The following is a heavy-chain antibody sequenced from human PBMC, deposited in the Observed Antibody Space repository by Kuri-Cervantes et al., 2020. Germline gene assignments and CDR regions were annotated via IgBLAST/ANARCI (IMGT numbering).Heavy chain of an antibody. J-gene: IGHJ4*02. CDR1: GFTFSSYE. CDR3: AKAALNNDLGEVFDY. V-gene: IGHV3-23*01. D-gene: IGHD4-17*01. CDR2: VRVNGGDT. Sequence: GGSLRLSCAASGFTFSSYEMNWVRQAPGKGLEWVSTVRVNGGDTKYADPVKGRFTISRDNSKNTLYLQMNSLRPEDTAVYYCAKAALNNDLGEVFDYWGQGTLVTVSS.